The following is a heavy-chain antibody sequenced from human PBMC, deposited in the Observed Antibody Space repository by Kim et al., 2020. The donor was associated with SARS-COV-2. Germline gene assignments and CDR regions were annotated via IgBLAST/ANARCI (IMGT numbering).Heavy chain of an antibody. CDR2: IWYDGSNK. V-gene: IGHV3-33*01. CDR3: AREDIVVVPAAPGRY. D-gene: IGHD2-2*01. CDR1: GFTFSSYG. J-gene: IGHJ4*02. Sequence: GGSLRLSCAASGFTFSSYGMHWVRQAPGKGLEWVAVIWYDGSNKYYADSVKGRFTISRDNSKNTLYLQMNSLRAEDTAVYYCAREDIVVVPAAPGRYWGQGTLVTVSS.